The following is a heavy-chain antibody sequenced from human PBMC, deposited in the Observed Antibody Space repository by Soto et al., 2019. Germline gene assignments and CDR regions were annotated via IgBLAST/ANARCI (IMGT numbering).Heavy chain of an antibody. V-gene: IGHV3-23*01. CDR2: ISGTGDTA. CDR3: ARGSSPVSSFYGVAV. CDR1: GFTFSTYA. Sequence: EVQLLESGGGLVQPGGSLKLSCAASGFTFSTYAISWVRQAPGKGLEWVSIISGTGDTAYYADSVKGRFTVSRDNSKNTLDLQMNSLRAEDAAVYYCARGSSPVSSFYGVAVWGQGTSVTVSS. J-gene: IGHJ6*02.